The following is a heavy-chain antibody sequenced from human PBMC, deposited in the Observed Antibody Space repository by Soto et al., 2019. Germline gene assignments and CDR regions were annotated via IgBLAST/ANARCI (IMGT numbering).Heavy chain of an antibody. J-gene: IGHJ6*02. V-gene: IGHV4-31*03. CDR3: ARGSSPHYGMDV. D-gene: IGHD3-10*01. CDR1: GGSISSGGYF. CDR2: IYYSGYT. Sequence: SETLSLTCTVSGGSISSGGYFWSWIRQDPGEGLELIGYIYYSGYTYYNPSLKSRLTISMDTSKNQFSLKLSSVTVADTAVYYCARGSSPHYGMDVWGQGTTVTVSS.